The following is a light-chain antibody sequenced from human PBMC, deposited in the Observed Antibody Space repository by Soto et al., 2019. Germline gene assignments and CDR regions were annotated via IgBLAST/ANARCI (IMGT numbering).Light chain of an antibody. CDR1: QGISSY. CDR2: AAS. V-gene: IGKV1-16*01. CDR3: QHYHSFSIT. Sequence: DIQMTQSPSTLSASIGDRVTITCRASQGISSYLAWYQQKPGKAPKLLIYAASTLQSGVPSRFSGSGSGTDFTLTISNLRPDDFATYYCQHYHSFSITFGQGTRLEIK. J-gene: IGKJ5*01.